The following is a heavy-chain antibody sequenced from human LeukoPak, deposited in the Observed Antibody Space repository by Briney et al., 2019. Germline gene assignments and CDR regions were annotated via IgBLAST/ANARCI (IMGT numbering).Heavy chain of an antibody. CDR3: ARIRGLLWFGESHDAFDI. Sequence: GGSLRLSCAASGFTFSSYEMNWVRQAPGKGLEWVSYISSSGSTIYYADSVKGRFTISRDNAKNSLYLQMNSLRAEDTAVYYCARIRGLLWFGESHDAFDIWGQGTMVTVSS. CDR1: GFTFSSYE. D-gene: IGHD3-10*01. V-gene: IGHV3-48*03. CDR2: ISSSGSTI. J-gene: IGHJ3*02.